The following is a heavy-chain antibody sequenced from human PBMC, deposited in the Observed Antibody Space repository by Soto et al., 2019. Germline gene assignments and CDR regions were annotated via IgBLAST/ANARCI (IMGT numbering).Heavy chain of an antibody. CDR1: GYSFISYW. Sequence: GESLKISCKGSGYSFISYWIGWVRQMPGKGLEWMGIIYPGDSDTGYSPSFQGQVTISADKSINTAYLQWSSLKASDTAMYYCARHETAMVHRYDFWGQGTQVTVSS. D-gene: IGHD5-18*01. CDR3: ARHETAMVHRYDF. V-gene: IGHV5-51*01. J-gene: IGHJ4*02. CDR2: IYPGDSDT.